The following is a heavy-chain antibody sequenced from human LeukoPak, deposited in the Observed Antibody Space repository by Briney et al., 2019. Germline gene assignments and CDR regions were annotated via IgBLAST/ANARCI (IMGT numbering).Heavy chain of an antibody. V-gene: IGHV4-59*01. CDR2: IYYSGST. CDR1: GGSISSYY. J-gene: IGHJ6*03. Sequence: SETLSLTCTVSGGSISSYYWSWIRQPPGKGLEWIGYIYYSGSTNYNPSLKSRVTISVDTSKNQFSLKLSPVTAADTAVYYCAREVSYYYYMDVWGKGTTVTVSS. D-gene: IGHD3-22*01. CDR3: AREVSYYYYMDV.